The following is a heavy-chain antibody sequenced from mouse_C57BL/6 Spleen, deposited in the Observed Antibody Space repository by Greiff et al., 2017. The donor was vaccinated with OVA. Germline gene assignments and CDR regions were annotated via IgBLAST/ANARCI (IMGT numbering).Heavy chain of an antibody. Sequence: QVQLKQPGAELVKPGASVKVSCKASGYTFTSYWMHWVKQRPGQGLEWIGRIHPSDSDTNYNQKFKGKATLTVDKSSSTAYMQLSSLTSEDSAVYYCAIEGGTVVAPWAMDYWGQGTSVTVSS. CDR2: IHPSDSDT. V-gene: IGHV1-74*01. CDR3: AIEGGTVVAPWAMDY. CDR1: GYTFTSYW. D-gene: IGHD1-1*01. J-gene: IGHJ4*01.